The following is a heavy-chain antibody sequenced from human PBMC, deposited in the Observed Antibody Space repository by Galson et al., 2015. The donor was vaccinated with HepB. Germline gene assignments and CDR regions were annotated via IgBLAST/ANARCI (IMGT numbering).Heavy chain of an antibody. D-gene: IGHD1-26*01. J-gene: IGHJ4*02. CDR3: ASDHEWELPRFDY. CDR2: ISSSSSYR. Sequence: SLRLSCAASGFSFSDYYMSWLRQAPGKGLEWVSSISSSSSYRYYADSVKGRFTISRDNAKNSLYLQMNSLRAEDTAVYYCASDHEWELPRFDYWGQGTLVTVSS. CDR1: GFSFSDYY. V-gene: IGHV3-11*06.